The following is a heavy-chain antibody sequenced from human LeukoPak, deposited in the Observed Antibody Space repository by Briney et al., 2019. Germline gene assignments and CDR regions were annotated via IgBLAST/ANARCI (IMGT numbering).Heavy chain of an antibody. Sequence: GGSLRLSCAASGFTFSIYAMSWVRQAPGKGLEWVSAISGSGGSTYYADSVKGRFTISRDNSKNTLYLQMTGLRAEDTAVYYCAKPVSSSWCFDYWGQGTLVTVSS. CDR2: ISGSGGST. CDR1: GFTFSIYA. J-gene: IGHJ4*02. CDR3: AKPVSSSWCFDY. V-gene: IGHV3-23*01. D-gene: IGHD6-13*01.